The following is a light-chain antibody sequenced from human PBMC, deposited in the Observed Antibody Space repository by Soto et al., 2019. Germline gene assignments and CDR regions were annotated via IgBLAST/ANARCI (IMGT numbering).Light chain of an antibody. CDR3: QQYNNGPTYT. CDR2: GAS. V-gene: IGKV3-15*01. CDR1: QSISSS. Sequence: EIVMTQSPATLSVSPGERATLSCRASQSISSSLVWYQQKPGQDPRLLIYGASTRATGIPARFSGSGSGTEFTLTISSLQSEDFAVYYCQQYNNGPTYTFGQGTKLEIK. J-gene: IGKJ2*01.